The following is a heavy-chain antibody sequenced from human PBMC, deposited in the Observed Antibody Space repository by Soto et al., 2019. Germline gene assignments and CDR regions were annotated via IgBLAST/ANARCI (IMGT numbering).Heavy chain of an antibody. CDR2: MNTNSGNT. Sequence: ASVKVSCKASGYTFTSYDINWVRQATGQGLEWMGWMNTNSGNTGYAQKFQGRVTMTRNTSISTAYMELSSLRSEDTAVYYCARGFDSSSSDAFDIWGQGTMVTVSS. D-gene: IGHD6-6*01. J-gene: IGHJ3*02. CDR1: GYTFTSYD. CDR3: ARGFDSSSSDAFDI. V-gene: IGHV1-8*01.